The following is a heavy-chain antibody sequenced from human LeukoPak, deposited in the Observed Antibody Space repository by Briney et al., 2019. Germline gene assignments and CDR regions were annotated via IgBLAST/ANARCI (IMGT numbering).Heavy chain of an antibody. CDR2: ISSSSSYI. V-gene: IGHV3-21*01. CDR1: GFTFSSYS. D-gene: IGHD3-22*01. CDR3: ASRVSSSGYPPDY. J-gene: IGHJ4*02. Sequence: GGSLRLSCAASGFTFSSYSMNWVRQAPGKGLEWVSSISSSSSYIYYADSVKGRFTISRDNAKNSLYLQMNSLRAEDTAVYYCASRVSSSGYPPDYWGQGTLVTVSS.